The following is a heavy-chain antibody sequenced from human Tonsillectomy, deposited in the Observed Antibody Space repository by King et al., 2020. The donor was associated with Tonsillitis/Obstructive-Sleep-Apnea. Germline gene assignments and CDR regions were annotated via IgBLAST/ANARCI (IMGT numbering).Heavy chain of an antibody. CDR3: ARRYCSGGRCYYDAFDI. V-gene: IGHV7-4-1*02. J-gene: IGHJ3*02. Sequence: QLVQSGSELKNPGASVKVSCKASGYTFTIYAMNWVRQAPGQGLEWMGWISTNTGNPTYAQDFTGRFVFSLDTSVSTSYLKISSLKAEDTAVYYCARRYCSGGRCYYDAFDIWGQGTMVTVSS. CDR2: ISTNTGNP. D-gene: IGHD2-15*01. CDR1: GYTFTIYA.